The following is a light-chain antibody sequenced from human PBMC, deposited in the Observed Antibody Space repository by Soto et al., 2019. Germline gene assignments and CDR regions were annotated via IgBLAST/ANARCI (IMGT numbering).Light chain of an antibody. Sequence: DIQMTQSPVSLYASVGARVTITCRASQDIHRYLAWFQQKPGKAPKSLIYATSSLQLGVPSRFIGSGSGTEFTLTISSLQPEDFATYYCQQYDNFPLTIGHGTRLEMK. CDR1: QDIHRY. V-gene: IGKV1-16*01. J-gene: IGKJ5*01. CDR3: QQYDNFPLT. CDR2: ATS.